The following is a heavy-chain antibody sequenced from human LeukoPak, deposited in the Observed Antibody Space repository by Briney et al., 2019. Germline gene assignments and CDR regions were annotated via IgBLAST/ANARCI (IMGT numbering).Heavy chain of an antibody. V-gene: IGHV3-30*18. CDR1: GFTVSSNY. D-gene: IGHD4-17*01. CDR3: ANYGDYAVDAFDI. CDR2: VSYDGTTK. Sequence: PGGSLRLSCAASGFTVSSNYMSWVRQAPGKGLEWVAVVSYDGTTKYYGDSVKGRFTISRDNSQNTLYLQMNSLRAEDTAVYYCANYGDYAVDAFDIWGQGTMVTVSS. J-gene: IGHJ3*02.